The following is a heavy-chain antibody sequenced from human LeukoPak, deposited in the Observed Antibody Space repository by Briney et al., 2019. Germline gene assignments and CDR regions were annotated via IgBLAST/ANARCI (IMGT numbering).Heavy chain of an antibody. CDR3: ARVGTGYDSSGYANFDY. CDR2: INHSGST. Sequence: PSETLSLTCAVYGGSFSGYYWSWIRQPPGKGLEWIEEINHSGSTNYNPSLKSRVTISVDTSKNQFSLKLSSVTAADTAVYYCARVGTGYDSSGYANFDYWGQGTLVTVSS. V-gene: IGHV4-34*01. J-gene: IGHJ4*02. D-gene: IGHD3-22*01. CDR1: GGSFSGYY.